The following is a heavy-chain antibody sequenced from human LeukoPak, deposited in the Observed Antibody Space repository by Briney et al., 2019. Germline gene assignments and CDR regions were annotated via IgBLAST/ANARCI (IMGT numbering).Heavy chain of an antibody. CDR3: ARDRVGATHYGYCFDY. Sequence: GGSLRLSCAASGFTFSSYAMHWVRQAPGKGLEWVAVISYDGSNKYYADSVKGRFTISRDNSKNTLYLQMNSLRAEDTAVYYCARDRVGATHYGYCFDYWGQGTLVTVSS. CDR1: GFTFSSYA. J-gene: IGHJ4*02. CDR2: ISYDGSNK. D-gene: IGHD1-26*01. V-gene: IGHV3-30-3*01.